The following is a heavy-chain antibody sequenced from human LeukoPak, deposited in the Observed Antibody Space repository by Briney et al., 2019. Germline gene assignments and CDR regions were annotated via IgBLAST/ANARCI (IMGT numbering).Heavy chain of an antibody. CDR2: INHSGST. J-gene: IGHJ5*02. V-gene: IGHV4-34*01. CDR3: ARGRGFDP. Sequence: SETLSLTCAVYGGSFSGYYWSWIRQPPGKGLEWIREINHSGSTNYNPSLKSRVTISVDTSKNRFSLKLSSVTAADTAVYYCARGRGFDPWGQGTLVTVSS. CDR1: GGSFSGYY.